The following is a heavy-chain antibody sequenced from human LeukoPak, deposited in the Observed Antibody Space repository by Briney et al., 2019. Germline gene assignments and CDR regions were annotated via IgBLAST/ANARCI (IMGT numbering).Heavy chain of an antibody. CDR2: IYTSRST. CDR1: GGSISSGSYY. CDR3: ARTPYYGGNIHFDY. D-gene: IGHD2-21*01. V-gene: IGHV4-61*02. Sequence: SETLSLTCTVSGGSISSGSYYWSWIRQPAGKGLEWIGRIYTSRSTNYNPSLKSRVTISVDTSKNQFSLKLSSVTAADTAVYYCARTPYYGGNIHFDYWGQGTLVTVSS. J-gene: IGHJ4*02.